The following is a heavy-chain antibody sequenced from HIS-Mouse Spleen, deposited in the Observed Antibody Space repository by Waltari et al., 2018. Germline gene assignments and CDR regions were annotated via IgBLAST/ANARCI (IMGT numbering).Heavy chain of an antibody. CDR2: SYYRGST. Sequence: QVQLQESGPGLAKPPETLSLTCTVSGGSISRYYWRWIRPPPGNGLEWIGYSYYRGSTNYNPSLKSRVTISVDTSKNQFSLKLSSVTAADTAVYYCARGHRSGYDRGADYWGQGTLVTVSS. J-gene: IGHJ4*02. V-gene: IGHV4-59*01. D-gene: IGHD5-12*01. CDR1: GGSISRYY. CDR3: ARGHRSGYDRGADY.